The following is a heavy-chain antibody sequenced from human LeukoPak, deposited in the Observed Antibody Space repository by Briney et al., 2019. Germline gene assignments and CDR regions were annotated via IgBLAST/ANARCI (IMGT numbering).Heavy chain of an antibody. D-gene: IGHD3-10*01. J-gene: IGHJ4*02. CDR1: GYTFTGYY. CDR3: ARGEREPYYYGSGTYGDHYFDY. CDR2: INPNSGGT. V-gene: IGHV1-2*02. Sequence: ASVKVSCKGSGYTFTGYYMHWVRQAPGQGLEWMGWINPNSGGTNYAQKFQGRVTMTRDTSISTAYMELSRLRSDDTAVYYCARGEREPYYYGSGTYGDHYFDYWGQGTLVTVSS.